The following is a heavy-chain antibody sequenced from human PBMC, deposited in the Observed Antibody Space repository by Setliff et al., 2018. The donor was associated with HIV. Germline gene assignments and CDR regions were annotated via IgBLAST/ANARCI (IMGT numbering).Heavy chain of an antibody. CDR1: GGTFSSYA. CDR2: IIPIFGTA. CDR3: ARDESRGYSGYDSGSDY. Sequence: SVKVSCKASGGTFSSYAISWVRQAPGQGLEWMGGIIPIFGTANYAQKFQGRVTITTDESTSTAYMELSSLRSEDSAVYYCARDESRGYSGYDSGSDYWGQGTLVTVSS. D-gene: IGHD5-12*01. J-gene: IGHJ4*02. V-gene: IGHV1-69*05.